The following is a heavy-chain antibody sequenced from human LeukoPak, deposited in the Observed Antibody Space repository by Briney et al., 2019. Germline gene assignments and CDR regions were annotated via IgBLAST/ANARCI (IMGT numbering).Heavy chain of an antibody. CDR2: INPNSGGT. D-gene: IGHD3-10*01. V-gene: IGHV1-2*02. J-gene: IGHJ4*02. CDR3: ARGMVRGTSN. CDR1: GYSFIDKY. Sequence: GASVKVSCKASGYSFIDKYMHWVRQAPGQGLEWMGWINPNSGGTNYAQKFQGRVTMTRNTSISTAYMELSSLRSEDTAVYYCARGMVRGTSNWGQGTLVTVSS.